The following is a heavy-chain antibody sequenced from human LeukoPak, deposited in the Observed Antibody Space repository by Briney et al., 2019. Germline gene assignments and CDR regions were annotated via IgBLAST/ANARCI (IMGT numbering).Heavy chain of an antibody. J-gene: IGHJ4*02. V-gene: IGHV3-23*01. CDR3: AKDLDYRDYGRVFDY. D-gene: IGHD4-17*01. CDR1: GFTFSSYA. Sequence: GGSLRLSCAASGFTFSSYAMSWVRQAPGKGLEWVSAISGSGGSTYYADSVKGRFTISRDNSKNTLYLQMNSLRAEDTAVYYCAKDLDYRDYGRVFDYWGQGALVTVSS. CDR2: ISGSGGST.